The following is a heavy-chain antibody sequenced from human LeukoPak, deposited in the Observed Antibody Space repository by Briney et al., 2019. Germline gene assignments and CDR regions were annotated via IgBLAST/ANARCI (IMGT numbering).Heavy chain of an antibody. Sequence: SETLSLTCTVSGDSVSSSSYYWSWIRQPPGKGLEWIGYIYYSGSTNYNPSLKSRVTISVDTSKNQFSLKLSSVTAADTAVYYCARVAVAGTWYFDYWGQGTLVTVSS. D-gene: IGHD6-19*01. V-gene: IGHV4-61*01. CDR3: ARVAVAGTWYFDY. CDR1: GDSVSSSSYY. CDR2: IYYSGST. J-gene: IGHJ4*02.